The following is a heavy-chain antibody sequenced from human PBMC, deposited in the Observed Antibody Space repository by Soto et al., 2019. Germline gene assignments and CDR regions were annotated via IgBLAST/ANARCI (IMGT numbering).Heavy chain of an antibody. J-gene: IGHJ4*02. CDR1: GGSFNTHT. CDR2: IIPIFGTA. Sequence: QVQLVQPGAEVMKPGSSVRVCCKASGGSFNTHTISWVRQAPVQGLEWMGGIIPIFGTANHAQKCKSRVTIIADKSTSTVDIEWSSLRYDDTAISYWARGGRYDSSDYNYQDWGQGTLVIVSS. D-gene: IGHD3-22*01. V-gene: IGHV1-69*06. CDR3: ARGGRYDSSDYNYQD.